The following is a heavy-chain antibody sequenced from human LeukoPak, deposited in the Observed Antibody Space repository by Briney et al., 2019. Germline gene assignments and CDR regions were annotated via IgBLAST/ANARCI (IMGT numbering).Heavy chain of an antibody. J-gene: IGHJ6*02. CDR2: ISGSGGST. CDR1: GFTFSSYA. V-gene: IGHV3-23*01. CDR3: AKLGCSSTSCLYGMDV. D-gene: IGHD2-2*01. Sequence: GGSLRFSCAASGFTFSSYAMSWVRQAPGKGLEWVSAISGSGGSTYYADSVKGRFTISRDNSKNTLYLQMNSLRAEDTAVYYCAKLGCSSTSCLYGMDVWGQGTTVTVSS.